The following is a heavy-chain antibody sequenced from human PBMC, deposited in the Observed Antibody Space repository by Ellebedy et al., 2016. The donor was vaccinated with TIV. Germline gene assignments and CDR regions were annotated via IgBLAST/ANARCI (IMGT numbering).Heavy chain of an antibody. CDR3: PRDSSGYYGG. D-gene: IGHD3-22*01. CDR1: GGSISSYY. V-gene: IGHV4-59*01. Sequence: MPSETLSLTCTVSGGSISSYYWSWIRQPPGKGLEWIGYIYYSGSTNYNPSLKSRVTISVDTSKNQFYLKLSSVTAADTSVYYCPRDSSGYYGGWGQGTLVTVSS. J-gene: IGHJ4*02. CDR2: IYYSGST.